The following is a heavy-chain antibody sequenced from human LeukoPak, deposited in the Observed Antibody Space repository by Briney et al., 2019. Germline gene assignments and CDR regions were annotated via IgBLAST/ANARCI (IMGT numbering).Heavy chain of an antibody. D-gene: IGHD2-2*01. CDR3: ARDRGLVPVPAAMKYYYYYGMDV. V-gene: IGHV4-34*01. Sequence: SETLSLTCAVYGGSFSGYYWSWIRQPPGKGLEWIGEINHSGSTNYNPSLKSRVTISIDTSKNQFSLTLSSVTAADTAVYYCARDRGLVPVPAAMKYYYYYGMDVWGQGTTVTVSS. J-gene: IGHJ6*02. CDR2: INHSGST. CDR1: GGSFSGYY.